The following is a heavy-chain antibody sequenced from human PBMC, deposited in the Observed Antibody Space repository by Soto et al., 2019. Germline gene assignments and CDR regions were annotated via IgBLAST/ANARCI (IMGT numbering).Heavy chain of an antibody. V-gene: IGHV2-5*02. D-gene: IGHD3-16*01. CDR3: ARKSCAPGYFEF. J-gene: IGHJ4*02. Sequence: QITMEESGPTLVKDTQTLTLTCTFSGFSLDTYGVGVAWIRQPPGKALEWLALIYWAADNRYSPSLKNRITITNDTSSNQVVRTMTNMDAPNTGTHICARKSCAPGYFEFLGQGPLVTVSS. CDR2: IYWAADN. CDR1: GFSLDTYGVG.